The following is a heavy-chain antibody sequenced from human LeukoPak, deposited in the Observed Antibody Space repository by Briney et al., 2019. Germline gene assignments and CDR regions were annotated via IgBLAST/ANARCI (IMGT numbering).Heavy chain of an antibody. CDR3: ARASGYYDFWSGYLAHNWFDP. D-gene: IGHD3-3*01. CDR2: NYNNSSTI. V-gene: IGHV3-48*01. CDR1: GFTFRSYS. Sequence: GGSLRLSCAASGFTFRSYSMNWVRQAPGKGPEGGSFNYNNSSTIYYADSVKGRFTISRDNAKNSLYLQMNSLRAEDTAVYYCARASGYYDFWSGYLAHNWFDPWGQGTLVTVSS. J-gene: IGHJ5*02.